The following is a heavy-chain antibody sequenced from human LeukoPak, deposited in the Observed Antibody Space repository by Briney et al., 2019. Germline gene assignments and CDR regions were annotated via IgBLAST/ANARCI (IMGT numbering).Heavy chain of an antibody. J-gene: IGHJ6*02. Sequence: ASVKVSCKASGGTFSSYAISWVRQAPGQGLEWMGGIIPIFGTANYAQKFQGRVTITADESTSTAYMELSSLRSEDTAVYYCATGKWSIGRRLYEVTYYYYYGMDVWGQGTTVTVSS. CDR3: ATGKWSIGRRLYEVTYYYYYGMDV. CDR1: GGTFSSYA. V-gene: IGHV1-69*13. D-gene: IGHD2-15*01. CDR2: IIPIFGTA.